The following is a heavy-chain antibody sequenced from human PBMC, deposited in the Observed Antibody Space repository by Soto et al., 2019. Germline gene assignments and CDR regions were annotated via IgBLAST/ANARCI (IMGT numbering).Heavy chain of an antibody. CDR3: ARSGAVTTGRGIDY. CDR1: GGSISSYY. J-gene: IGHJ4*02. D-gene: IGHD4-17*01. CDR2: IYYSGST. V-gene: IGHV4-59*01. Sequence: SETLSLTCTVSGGSISSYYWSWIRQPPGKGLEWIGYIYYSGSTNYNPSLKSRVTISVDTSKNQFSLKLSSVTAADTAVYYCARSGAVTTGRGIDYWGQGTLVTVSS.